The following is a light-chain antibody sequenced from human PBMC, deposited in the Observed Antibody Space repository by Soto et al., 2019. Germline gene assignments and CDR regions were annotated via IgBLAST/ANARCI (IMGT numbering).Light chain of an antibody. CDR3: QSYASSLSGWV. J-gene: IGLJ2*01. CDR1: SSNIGAGYD. Sequence: QSVLTQPHSVSGAPGQRVTISFTGSSSNIGAGYDVHWYQQLPGTAPKLLIFGNSNRPSGVPDRFSGSKSGTSASLAITGLQAEDEADYYCQSYASSLSGWVFGGGTKLTVL. V-gene: IGLV1-40*01. CDR2: GNS.